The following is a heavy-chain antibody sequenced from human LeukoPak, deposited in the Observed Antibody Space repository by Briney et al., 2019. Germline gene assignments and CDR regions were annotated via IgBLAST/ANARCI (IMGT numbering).Heavy chain of an antibody. J-gene: IGHJ4*02. CDR1: GYTFTSYD. CDR3: ARAPPNLYSYGPSRNFHYFDY. Sequence: ASVKVSCKASGYTFTSYDINWVRQATGQGLGWMGWMNPNSGNTGYAQKFQGRVTMTRNTSISTAYMELRSLRSDDTAVYHCARAPPNLYSYGPSRNFHYFDYWGQGTLVTVSS. V-gene: IGHV1-8*02. D-gene: IGHD5-18*01. CDR2: MNPNSGNT.